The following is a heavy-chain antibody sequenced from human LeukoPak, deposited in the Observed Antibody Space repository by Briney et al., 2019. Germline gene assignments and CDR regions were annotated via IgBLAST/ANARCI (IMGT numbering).Heavy chain of an antibody. CDR3: AREKLYYYYYMDV. CDR1: GYTFTGYY. V-gene: IGHV1-2*02. J-gene: IGHJ6*03. CDR2: INPNSGGT. D-gene: IGHD3-10*01. Sequence: GASVKVSCKASGYTFTGYYMHWVRQAPGQGLEWMGWINPNSGGTNYAQKFQGRVTMTRDTSISTAYMELSRLRSDDTAVYYCAREKLYYYYYMDVWGKGTTVTISS.